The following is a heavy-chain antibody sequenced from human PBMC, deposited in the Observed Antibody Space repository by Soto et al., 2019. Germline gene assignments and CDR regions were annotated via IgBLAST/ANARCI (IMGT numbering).Heavy chain of an antibody. V-gene: IGHV4-30-4*01. D-gene: IGHD1-26*01. Sequence: QVQLQESGPGLVKPSQTLSLTCTVSGGSISSGDYYWSWIRQPPGKGLEWIGYIYYSGSTYYNPSLKSRVTISVDTSKNQFSLKLSSVTAADTAVYYCARVIAVSGSYDYYYSYGMDVWGQGTTVTVSS. CDR1: GGSISSGDYY. CDR2: IYYSGST. J-gene: IGHJ6*02. CDR3: ARVIAVSGSYDYYYSYGMDV.